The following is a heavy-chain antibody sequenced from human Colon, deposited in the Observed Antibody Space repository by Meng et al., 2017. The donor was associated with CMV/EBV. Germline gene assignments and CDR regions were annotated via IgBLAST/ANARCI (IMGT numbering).Heavy chain of an antibody. V-gene: IGHV3-7*01. J-gene: IGHJ6*02. CDR2: IKEDGSGQ. Sequence: GESLKISCAASGFTFTNAWMNWVRQAPGKGLEWVANIKEDGSGQWYEDSVKGRFIISRDNAKKSVYLQMNSLRAGDTAVYYCVRYENLQHGMDVWGQGTAVTVSS. CDR1: GFTFTNAW. D-gene: IGHD2-8*01. CDR3: VRYENLQHGMDV.